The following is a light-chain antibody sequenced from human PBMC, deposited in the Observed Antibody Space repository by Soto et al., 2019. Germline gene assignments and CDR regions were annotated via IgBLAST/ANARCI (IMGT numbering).Light chain of an antibody. CDR2: AAS. CDR3: QQYYSTPPT. Sequence: DIQMTQSPSSLSASVGDRVTITCRASQGISSWLAWYQQKPEKGPKSLIYAASSLHSGVPSRFSGSGSGTDFTLTISSLQAEDVAVYYCQQYYSTPPTFGQGTTGDIK. CDR1: QGISSW. J-gene: IGKJ1*01. V-gene: IGKV1D-16*01.